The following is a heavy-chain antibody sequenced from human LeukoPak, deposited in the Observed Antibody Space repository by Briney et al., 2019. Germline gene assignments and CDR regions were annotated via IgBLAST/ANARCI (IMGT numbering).Heavy chain of an antibody. Sequence: GGSLRLSCAASGFTFSSYGMHWVRQAPGKGLEWVAFIRYDGSNKYYADFVKGRFTISRDNSENTLYLQMNSLRAEDTAVYYCAKEGAYYHGSGSSYLDYWGQGTLVTVSS. CDR1: GFTFSSYG. J-gene: IGHJ4*02. V-gene: IGHV3-30*02. CDR2: IRYDGSNK. D-gene: IGHD3-10*01. CDR3: AKEGAYYHGSGSSYLDY.